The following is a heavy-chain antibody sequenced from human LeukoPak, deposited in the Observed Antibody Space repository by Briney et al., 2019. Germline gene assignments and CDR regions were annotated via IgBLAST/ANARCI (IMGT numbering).Heavy chain of an antibody. D-gene: IGHD2-2*01. J-gene: IGHJ5*02. CDR1: GFTFSSYA. CDR3: ARGRYCSSTSCQIRRSWFDP. CDR2: ISGSGGST. V-gene: IGHV3-23*01. Sequence: PGGSLRLSCAASGFTFSSYAMSWVRQAPGKGLERVSAISGSGGSTYYADSVKGRFTISRDNSKNALYLQMNSLRAEDTAVYYCARGRYCSSTSCQIRRSWFDPWGQGTLVSVSS.